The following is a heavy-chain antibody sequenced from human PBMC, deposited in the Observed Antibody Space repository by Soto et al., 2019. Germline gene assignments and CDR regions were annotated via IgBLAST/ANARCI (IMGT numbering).Heavy chain of an antibody. CDR1: GYTFTSYS. Sequence: QVQLVQSGAEVKKPGASVKVSCKASGYTFTSYSMYWVRQAPGQRLECLGWINAGNGNTKYSQNFEGRVTLTRDTSATTAYMELNSLTSEDTAVYYCARDRWPNAVCYTGSLDYWGQGTPVTVSS. CDR2: INAGNGNT. D-gene: IGHD2-8*01. CDR3: ARDRWPNAVCYTGSLDY. J-gene: IGHJ4*02. V-gene: IGHV1-3*01.